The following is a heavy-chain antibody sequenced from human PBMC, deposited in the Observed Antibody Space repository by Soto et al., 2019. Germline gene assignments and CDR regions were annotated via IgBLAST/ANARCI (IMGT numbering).Heavy chain of an antibody. CDR1: GFTFSSYG. CDR2: IWYDGSNK. D-gene: IGHD1-7*01. J-gene: IGHJ3*02. Sequence: VGSLRLSCAASGFTFSSYGMHWVRQAPGKGLEWVAVIWYDGSNKYYADSVKGRFTISRDNSKNTLYLQMNSLRAEDTVVYYYARDTWNYGIVAFDIWGQGTMVTVSS. V-gene: IGHV3-33*01. CDR3: ARDTWNYGIVAFDI.